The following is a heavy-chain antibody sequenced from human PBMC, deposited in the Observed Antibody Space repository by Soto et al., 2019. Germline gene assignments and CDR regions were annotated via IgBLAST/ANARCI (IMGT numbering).Heavy chain of an antibody. V-gene: IGHV5-51*01. J-gene: IGHJ3*02. CDR3: ARLFCSGGSCYAPDAFDI. CDR2: IYPGDSDT. D-gene: IGHD2-15*01. CDR1: GYSFTSYW. Sequence: GESQKISXKGSGYSFTSYWIGWVRQMTGKGLEWMGIIYPGDSDTRYSPSFQGQVTISADKSISTAYLQWSSLKASDTAMYYCARLFCSGGSCYAPDAFDIWGQGTMVTVSS.